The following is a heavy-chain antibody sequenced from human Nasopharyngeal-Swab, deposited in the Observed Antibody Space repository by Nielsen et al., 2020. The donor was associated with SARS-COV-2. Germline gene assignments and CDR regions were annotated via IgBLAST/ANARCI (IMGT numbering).Heavy chain of an antibody. D-gene: IGHD6-19*01. J-gene: IGHJ6*03. Sequence: SVKVSCKASGFTFTSSAVQRERQARGQRLAGIGWIVVGSGNTNYAQKFQERVTITRDMSTSTAYMELSSLRSEDTAVYYCAAPRSSGWSHYYYYYMDVWGKGTTVTVSS. CDR1: GFTFTSSA. CDR3: AAPRSSGWSHYYYYYMDV. CDR2: IVVGSGNT. V-gene: IGHV1-58*01.